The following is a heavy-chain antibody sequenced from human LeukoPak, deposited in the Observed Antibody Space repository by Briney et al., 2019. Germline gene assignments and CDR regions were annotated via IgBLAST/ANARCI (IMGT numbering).Heavy chain of an antibody. D-gene: IGHD6-19*01. Sequence: ASVKVSCKTSGYTFSRHYIHWVRQAPGQGLEWLGIINTSGATTRYGQNFKGRVTMTRDTSTSAVYMEVSSLRSEDTAVYYCARGGSLAVAPHQYYFDYWGQGTLVTVSS. J-gene: IGHJ4*02. CDR2: INTSGATT. V-gene: IGHV1-46*01. CDR1: GYTFSRHY. CDR3: ARGGSLAVAPHQYYFDY.